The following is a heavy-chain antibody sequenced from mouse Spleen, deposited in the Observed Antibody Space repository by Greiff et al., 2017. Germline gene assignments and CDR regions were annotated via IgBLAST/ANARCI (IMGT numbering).Heavy chain of an antibody. CDR1: GFTFSSYA. D-gene: IGHD2-3*01. J-gene: IGHJ4*01. CDR2: ISSGGSYT. V-gene: IGHV5-9-1*01. CDR3: ARSYDGYAMDY. Sequence: EVKVVESGGGLVKPGGSLKLSCAASGFTFSSYAMSWVRQTPEKRLEWVATISSGGSYTYYPDSVKGRFTISRDNAKNTLYLQMSSLRSEDTAMYYCARSYDGYAMDYWGQGTSVTVSS.